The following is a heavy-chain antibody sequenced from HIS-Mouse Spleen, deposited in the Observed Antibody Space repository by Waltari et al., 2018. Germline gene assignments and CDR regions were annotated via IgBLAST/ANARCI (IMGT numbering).Heavy chain of an antibody. Sequence: QVQLVESGGGVVLPGRSLRLSCAASGFTFRSYGMHCARQAPGKGLGWVAVISYDGSNKYYADSVKGRFTISRDNSKNTLYLQMNSLRAEDTAVYYCAKEYSSSHNWFDPWGQGTLVTVSS. CDR1: GFTFRSYG. V-gene: IGHV3-30*18. CDR3: AKEYSSSHNWFDP. D-gene: IGHD6-13*01. J-gene: IGHJ5*02. CDR2: ISYDGSNK.